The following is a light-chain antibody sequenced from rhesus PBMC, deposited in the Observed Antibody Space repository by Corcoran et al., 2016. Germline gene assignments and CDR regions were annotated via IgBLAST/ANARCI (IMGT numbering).Light chain of an antibody. V-gene: IGKV1-94*01. CDR2: AAS. Sequence: DIQMTQSPSSLSASVGDRVTVTCRASQGINKELSWYQQKPGKAPTLLINAASSFQTGVSSRVCGRGSGKYYTLTISSLQPEDVATDYCLQDYTTPYSVGQGTKVEIK. CDR3: LQDYTTPYS. CDR1: QGINKE. J-gene: IGKJ2*01.